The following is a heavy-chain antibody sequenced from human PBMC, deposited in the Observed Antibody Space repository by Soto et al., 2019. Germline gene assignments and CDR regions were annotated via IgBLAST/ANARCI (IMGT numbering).Heavy chain of an antibody. CDR3: ASSSLSGMDV. D-gene: IGHD2-2*01. V-gene: IGHV4-30-4*01. Sequence: SETLSPTCYVSGGSISSGYYYWSWIRQPPGKGPEWIGNIYYSGNTYYNPCIKSRLIISIGASKNQFSLTVGSVNAADAAVYYCASSSLSGMDVWGQGPTVTVPS. J-gene: IGHJ6*02. CDR1: GGSISSGYYY. CDR2: IYYSGNT.